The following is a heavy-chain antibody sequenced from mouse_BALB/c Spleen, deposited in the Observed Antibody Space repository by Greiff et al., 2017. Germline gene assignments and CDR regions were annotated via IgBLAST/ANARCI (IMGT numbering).Heavy chain of an antibody. CDR1: GYTFSSYW. CDR3: ARLGGNYYWYFDV. Sequence: QVQLQQSGAELMKPGASVKISCKATGYTFSSYWIEWVKQRPGHGLEWIGEILPGSGSTNYNEKFKGKATFTADTSSNTAYMQLSSLTSEDSAVYYCARLGGNYYWYFDVWGAGTTVTVSS. D-gene: IGHD2-1*01. V-gene: IGHV1-9*01. CDR2: ILPGSGST. J-gene: IGHJ1*01.